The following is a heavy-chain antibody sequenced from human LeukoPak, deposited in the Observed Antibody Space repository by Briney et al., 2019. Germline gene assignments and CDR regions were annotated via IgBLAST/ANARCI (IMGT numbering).Heavy chain of an antibody. CDR2: ISYDGSNK. Sequence: GRSPRLSCAASGFTFSSYAMHWVRQAPGKGLEWVAVISYDGSNKYFADSVKGRFTISRDNSKNTLYLQMNSLRAEDTAVYYCARDPSPWGQGTLVTVSS. CDR1: GFTFSSYA. CDR3: ARDPSP. J-gene: IGHJ5*02. V-gene: IGHV3-30*04.